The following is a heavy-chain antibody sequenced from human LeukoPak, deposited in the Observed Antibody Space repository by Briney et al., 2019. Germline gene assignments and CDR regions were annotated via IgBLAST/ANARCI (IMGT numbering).Heavy chain of an antibody. CDR3: AKGSYYDSSGPFYFDY. D-gene: IGHD3-22*01. V-gene: IGHV3-23*01. CDR2: ISGSGDNT. CDR1: GFTFSSYA. Sequence: GGSLRLSCAASGFTFSSYAMSWVRQAPGKGLEWVSGISGSGDNTYYADSVKGRFTISRDNSKNTLYVQVNSLGTEDTAAYYCAKGSYYDSSGPFYFDYWGQGTLVTVSS. J-gene: IGHJ4*02.